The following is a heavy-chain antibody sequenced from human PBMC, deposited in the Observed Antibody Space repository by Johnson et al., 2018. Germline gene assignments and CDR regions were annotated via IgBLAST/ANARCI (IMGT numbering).Heavy chain of an antibody. D-gene: IGHD1-26*01. CDR3: AREWGLTGFDI. CDR1: GFTFSNYW. J-gene: IGHJ3*02. V-gene: IGHV3-7*03. CDR2: IKQEGSEK. Sequence: EVQLVESGGGLVQAGGSLRLSCAASGFTFSNYWMSWVRQAPGKGLEWVANIKQEGSEKYYVDSVKGRFTISRDNSKNTLYLQMNSLRAEDTAVYYCAREWGLTGFDIWGQGTMVTVSS.